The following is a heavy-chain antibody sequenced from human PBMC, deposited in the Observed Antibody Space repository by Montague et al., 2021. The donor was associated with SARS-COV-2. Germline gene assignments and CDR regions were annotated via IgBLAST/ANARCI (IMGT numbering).Heavy chain of an antibody. CDR3: ARGGGDYGGNPFDY. V-gene: IGHV4-59*01. J-gene: IGHJ4*02. D-gene: IGHD4-23*01. CDR1: GVSITTYY. Sequence: SETLSLTCTVSGVSITTYYWSWIRQPPGKGPEWIGYIYYSWSTYYTPSLKSRVSFSVDASKNEFSLRLTSVSAADTAVYYCARGGGDYGGNPFDYWGQGTLVTVSS. CDR2: IYYSWST.